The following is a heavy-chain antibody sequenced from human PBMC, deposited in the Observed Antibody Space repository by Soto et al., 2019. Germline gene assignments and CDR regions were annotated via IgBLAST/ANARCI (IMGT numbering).Heavy chain of an antibody. CDR2: IYYSGST. CDR3: ARHRREGSITMVRGKKKGAYFDY. Sequence: QLQLQESGPGLVKPSETLSLTCTVSGGSISSSSYYWGWIRQPPGKGLEWIGSIYYSGSTYYNPSLKSRVTISVDTSKNQFSLKLSSVTAADTAVYYCARHRREGSITMVRGKKKGAYFDYWGQGTLVTVSS. D-gene: IGHD3-10*01. V-gene: IGHV4-39*01. CDR1: GGSISSSSYY. J-gene: IGHJ4*02.